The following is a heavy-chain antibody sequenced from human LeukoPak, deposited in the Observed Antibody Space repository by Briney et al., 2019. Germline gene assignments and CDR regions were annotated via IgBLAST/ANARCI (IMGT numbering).Heavy chain of an antibody. Sequence: GGSLRLSCAVSGFTVSSIYMSWVRQAPGKGLEWVANIKQDGSEKYYVDSVKGRFTISRDNAKNSLYLQMNSLRAEDTAVYYCASRLNWFDPWGQGTLVTVSS. V-gene: IGHV3-7*03. CDR3: ASRLNWFDP. CDR2: IKQDGSEK. CDR1: GFTVSSIY. J-gene: IGHJ5*02.